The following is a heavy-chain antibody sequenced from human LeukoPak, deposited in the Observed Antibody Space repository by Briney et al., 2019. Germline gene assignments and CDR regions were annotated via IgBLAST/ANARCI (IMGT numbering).Heavy chain of an antibody. CDR3: AKDQYDILTDGWYFDL. CDR1: GFAFSSYG. D-gene: IGHD3-9*01. V-gene: IGHV3-30*02. Sequence: AGGSLRLSCAASGFAFSSYGMHWVRQAPGKGLEWLAFIRSDGSTKYYADSVKGRFTISRDNSKNTLYLQMNSLRPDDTAVYYCAKDQYDILTDGWYFDLWGRGTLVTVSS. J-gene: IGHJ2*01. CDR2: IRSDGSTK.